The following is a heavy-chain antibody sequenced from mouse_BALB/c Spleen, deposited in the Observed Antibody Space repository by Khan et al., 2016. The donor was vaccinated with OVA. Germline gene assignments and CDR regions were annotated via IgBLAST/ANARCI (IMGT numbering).Heavy chain of an antibody. D-gene: IGHD1-1*01. V-gene: IGHV5-6*01. Sequence: EVQRVESGGDLVKPGGSLKLSCAASGFTFSTYGMSWVRQTPDKRLEWVATISSGGSYTYYPDNVKGRFTISRDNAKNTLYLQMSSLKSEDTAVYYCARLAYYYNSEGFAYWGQGTLVTVSA. CDR2: ISSGGSYT. J-gene: IGHJ3*01. CDR3: ARLAYYYNSEGFAY. CDR1: GFTFSTYG.